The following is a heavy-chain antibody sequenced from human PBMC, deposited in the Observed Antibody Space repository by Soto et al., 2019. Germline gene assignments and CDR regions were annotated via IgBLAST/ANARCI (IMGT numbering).Heavy chain of an antibody. CDR2: IIPILAIA. CDR3: ARATVTGEHWFDP. Sequence: QVQLVQSGAEVKKPGSSVKVSCKASGGTFSSYTISWVRQAPGQGLEWMGRIIPILAIANYAQKFQGRVTITADKSTSTAYMELSSLRSEDPAVYYCARATVTGEHWFDPWGQGTLVAVSS. CDR1: GGTFSSYT. D-gene: IGHD4-17*01. J-gene: IGHJ5*02. V-gene: IGHV1-69*02.